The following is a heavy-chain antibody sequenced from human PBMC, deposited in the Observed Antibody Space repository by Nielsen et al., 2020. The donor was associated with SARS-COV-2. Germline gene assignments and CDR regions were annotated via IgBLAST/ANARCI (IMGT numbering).Heavy chain of an antibody. CDR1: GGSISSYH. CDR3: AAILLPYWYFDL. CDR2: IYYSGST. Sequence: SETLSLTCTVSGGSISSYHWSWIRQPPGKGLEWIGYIYYSGSTNYNPSLKSRVTISVDTSKNQFSLKLSSVTAADTAVYYCAAILLPYWYFDLWGRGTLVTVSS. D-gene: IGHD2-15*01. J-gene: IGHJ2*01. V-gene: IGHV4-59*01.